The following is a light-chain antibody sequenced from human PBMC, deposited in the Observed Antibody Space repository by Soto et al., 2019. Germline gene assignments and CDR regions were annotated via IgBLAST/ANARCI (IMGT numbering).Light chain of an antibody. CDR2: DVS. J-gene: IGLJ1*01. CDR1: SSDVGGYNY. Sequence: QSALTQPRSVSGSPGQSVTISCTGTSSDVGGYNYVSWYQQHPGQAPKLMIYDVSKRPSGVPDRFSGSKSGNTASLTISGLPAEDEADYYCCSYAGSYAYVFGTGTKLTVL. CDR3: CSYAGSYAYV. V-gene: IGLV2-11*01.